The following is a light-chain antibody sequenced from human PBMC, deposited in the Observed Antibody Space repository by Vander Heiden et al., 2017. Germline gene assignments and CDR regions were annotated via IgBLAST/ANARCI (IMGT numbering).Light chain of an antibody. CDR3: HYRSRWPPWT. J-gene: IGKJ1*01. CDR1: QGISSY. V-gene: IGKV3-11*01. Sequence: EIVLTQSPATLSLSPGERATLTCRASQGISSYLDWFQQKPGQAPRLLMYDASSRDTGVPARFSGGGSGTDFTLTISSLEPEDFAIYYCHYRSRWPPWTFGQGTKVDLK. CDR2: DAS.